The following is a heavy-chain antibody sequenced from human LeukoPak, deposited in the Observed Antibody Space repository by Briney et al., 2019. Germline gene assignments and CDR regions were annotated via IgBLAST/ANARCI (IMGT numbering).Heavy chain of an antibody. CDR3: ARDTWNYGVGWFDP. Sequence: ASVKVSCKASGYTFIGYYMHWVRQAPGQGLEWMGWINPDSGGTNSAQKFQGRVTMTRDTSISTVYMELSRLRSDDTAVYYCARDTWNYGVGWFDPWGQGTLVTVSS. D-gene: IGHD1-7*01. CDR1: GYTFIGYY. V-gene: IGHV1-2*02. CDR2: INPDSGGT. J-gene: IGHJ5*02.